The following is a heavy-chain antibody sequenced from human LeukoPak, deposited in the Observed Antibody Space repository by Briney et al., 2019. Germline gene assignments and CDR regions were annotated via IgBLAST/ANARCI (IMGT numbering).Heavy chain of an antibody. CDR1: GFIFSGSV. Sequence: GRSLRLSCAASGFIFSGSVMHWVRQAPGKGLEWVAVLSYDGTNEYYGDSVKGRFTISRDNSKNTLYLHMNSLRHDDTAVYYCARDSGGSVLEDWGHGSLVIVSS. CDR2: LSYDGTNE. CDR3: ARDSGGSVLED. V-gene: IGHV3-30*03. J-gene: IGHJ4*01. D-gene: IGHD2-15*01.